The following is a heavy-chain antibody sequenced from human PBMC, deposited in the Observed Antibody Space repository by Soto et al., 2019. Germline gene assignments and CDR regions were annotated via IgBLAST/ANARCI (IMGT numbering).Heavy chain of an antibody. V-gene: IGHV5-51*01. J-gene: IGHJ4*01. D-gene: IGHD2-21*01. CDR2: IYPGDSDT. Sequence: PGECLTSSCQVPGYIFTNYCIGWVLQMPGKGLEWMGIIYPGDSDTRYSPSFQGQVTISADKSISTAYLQWSSLKASDTAMYYCARLENLFDFDSWGQGTMVTVSS. CDR1: GYIFTNYC. CDR3: ARLENLFDFDS.